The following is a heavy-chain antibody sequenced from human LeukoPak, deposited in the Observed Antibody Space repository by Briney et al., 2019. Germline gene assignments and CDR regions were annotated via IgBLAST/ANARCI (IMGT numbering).Heavy chain of an antibody. CDR2: IYYSGST. J-gene: IGHJ1*01. D-gene: IGHD3-22*01. V-gene: IGHV4-59*01. CDR1: GGSISSYY. Sequence: SETLSLTCTVSGGSISSYYWSWIRQPPGKGLEGIGYIYYSGSTNYNPSLKSRVTISVDTSKNQFSLKLSSVTAADTAVYYCARGANYYDSSGYYYDPAYFQHWGQGTLVTVSS. CDR3: ARGANYYDSSGYYYDPAYFQH.